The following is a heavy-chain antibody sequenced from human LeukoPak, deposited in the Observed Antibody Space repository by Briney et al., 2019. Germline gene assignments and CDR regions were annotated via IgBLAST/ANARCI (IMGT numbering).Heavy chain of an antibody. Sequence: SQTLSLTCTVSGASISSGDYYWSWIRQPPGKGLEWIGYIHYSGRTYDNPSLRSRVIISVDTSKNHFTLNLSSVTAEDTAFYFCARARSYSGGNCFRSFDSWGQGTLVTVSS. CDR3: ARARSYSGGNCFRSFDS. V-gene: IGHV4-30-4*08. CDR1: GASISSGDYY. D-gene: IGHD2-15*01. CDR2: IHYSGRT. J-gene: IGHJ4*02.